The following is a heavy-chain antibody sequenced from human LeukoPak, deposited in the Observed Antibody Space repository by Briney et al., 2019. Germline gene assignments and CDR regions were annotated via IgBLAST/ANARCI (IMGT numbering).Heavy chain of an antibody. CDR3: RTRAA. CDR1: GFSFSDYY. D-gene: IGHD3/OR15-3a*01. J-gene: IGHJ5*02. Sequence: PGGSLRLSCAASGFSFSDYYIDWVRQAPGKGLEWVGRIRNRPYTYTTEYAASVKGRFFFSSDDSKNSVYLQMNSLKTEDTAVYYCRTRAAWGQGTLVTVSS. CDR2: IRNRPYTYTT. V-gene: IGHV3-72*01.